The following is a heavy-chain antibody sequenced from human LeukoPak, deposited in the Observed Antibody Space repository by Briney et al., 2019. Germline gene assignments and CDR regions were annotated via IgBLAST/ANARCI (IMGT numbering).Heavy chain of an antibody. CDR3: ARGFTIFGVYWFDP. D-gene: IGHD3-3*01. J-gene: IGHJ5*02. Sequence: ASVKVSCKASGYTFTSYDINWVRQATGQRLEWMGWMNPNSGNTGYAQKFQGRVTMTRNTSISTAYMELSSLRSEDTAVYYCARGFTIFGVYWFDPWGQGTLVTVSS. V-gene: IGHV1-8*01. CDR1: GYTFTSYD. CDR2: MNPNSGNT.